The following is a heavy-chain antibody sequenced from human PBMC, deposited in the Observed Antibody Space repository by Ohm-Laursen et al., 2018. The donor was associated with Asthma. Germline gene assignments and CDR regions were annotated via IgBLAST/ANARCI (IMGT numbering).Heavy chain of an antibody. CDR2: GGSYYDGGLK. V-gene: IGHV3-30-3*01. CDR3: HRDVMEWYLPAFDF. CDR1: GFTFRSYA. Sequence: SLRLSCTASGFTFRSYAMHWVRQAPGKGLEWVAVGGSYYDGGLKYYADSVNGRFTVSRDDSKNTLYLQMNSLRPDDTAVYYCHRDVMEWYLPAFDFWGQGTLVTVSS. J-gene: IGHJ4*02. D-gene: IGHD3-3*01.